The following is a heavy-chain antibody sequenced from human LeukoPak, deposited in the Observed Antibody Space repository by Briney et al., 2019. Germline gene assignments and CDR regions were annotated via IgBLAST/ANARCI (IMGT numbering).Heavy chain of an antibody. J-gene: IGHJ4*02. V-gene: IGHV6-1*01. D-gene: IGHD1-26*01. CDR1: GDSISSDTSA. CDR2: TYYRSKWYY. CDR3: ARDQWALNS. Sequence: PSQTLSLTCAISGDSISSDTSAWNWSRQSPSRGLEWLGRTYYRSKWYYEFADSVRSRINIYPDTSKNHFSLQLNSVTPEDTAVYYCARDQWALNSWGQGTLVTVSS.